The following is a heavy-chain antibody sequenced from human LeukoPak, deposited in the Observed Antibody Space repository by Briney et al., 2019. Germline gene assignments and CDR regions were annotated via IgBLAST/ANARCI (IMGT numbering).Heavy chain of an antibody. CDR2: INSDGSWT. D-gene: IGHD2/OR15-2a*01. J-gene: IGHJ4*02. V-gene: IGHV3-74*01. CDR3: VSFYEAY. CDR1: GNYW. Sequence: GGSLRLSCAASGNYWMHWVRQAPGKGLVWVSHINSDGSWTSYAGSVKGRFTISKDNAKNTVYLQMNNLRAEDTAVYYCVSFYEAYWGRGTLVTVSS.